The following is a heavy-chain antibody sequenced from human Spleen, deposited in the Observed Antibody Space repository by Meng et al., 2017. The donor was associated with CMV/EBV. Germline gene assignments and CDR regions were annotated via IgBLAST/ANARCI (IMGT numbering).Heavy chain of an antibody. D-gene: IGHD2-2*01. Sequence: GESLKISCAASGFTFSNYNMNWVRQAPGKGLEWVANIKQDGSEKYYVDSVKGRFTISRDNAKNSLYLQMNSLRAEDTAVYYCARWIGCSSTSCFDAFDIWGQGTMVTVSS. CDR2: IKQDGSEK. J-gene: IGHJ3*02. V-gene: IGHV3-7*01. CDR1: GFTFSNYN. CDR3: ARWIGCSSTSCFDAFDI.